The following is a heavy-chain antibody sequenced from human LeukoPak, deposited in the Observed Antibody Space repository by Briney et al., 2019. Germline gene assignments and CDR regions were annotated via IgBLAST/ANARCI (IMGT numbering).Heavy chain of an antibody. V-gene: IGHV3-23*01. CDR3: ARVGLGLDY. D-gene: IGHD3-16*01. CDR1: GFTFSSYA. CDR2: ISGSGGST. Sequence: GGSLRLSCAASGFTFSSYAMSWVRQAPGKGLEWVSAISGSGGSTSYAQKFQGRVTMTRDTSTSTVYMELSSLRSEDTAVYYCARVGLGLDYWGQGTLVTVSS. J-gene: IGHJ4*02.